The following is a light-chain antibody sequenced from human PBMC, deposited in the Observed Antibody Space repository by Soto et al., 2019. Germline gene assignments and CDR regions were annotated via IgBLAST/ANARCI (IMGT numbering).Light chain of an antibody. Sequence: DIQMTQSPSTLSASVGDRVTITCRASQSISSWLAWYQQKPGKAPKLLIDKASSLESGVPSRFSGSGSGTEFTLTISSLQPDDFATYYCQQYNSNSPTFGQGTKVEIK. J-gene: IGKJ1*01. CDR1: QSISSW. V-gene: IGKV1-5*03. CDR3: QQYNSNSPT. CDR2: KAS.